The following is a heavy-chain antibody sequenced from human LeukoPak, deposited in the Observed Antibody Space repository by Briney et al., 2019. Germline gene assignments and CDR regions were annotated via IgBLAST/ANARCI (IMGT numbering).Heavy chain of an antibody. CDR1: GFTFSSLW. J-gene: IGHJ4*02. V-gene: IGHV3-7*03. D-gene: IGHD6-19*01. CDR2: IKQDGSEK. CDR3: ARVGQWMVFDY. Sequence: PGGSLRLSCAASGFTFSSLWMSWVRQAPGKGLEWVGNIKQDGSEKFYVDSVKDRFTISRDNAKESLYLQMNSLRAEDTAVYYCARVGQWMVFDYWGQGTLVTVSS.